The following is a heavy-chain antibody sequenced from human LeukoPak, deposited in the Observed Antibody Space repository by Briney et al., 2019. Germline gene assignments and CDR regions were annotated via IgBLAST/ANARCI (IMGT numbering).Heavy chain of an antibody. CDR3: ARDDRLAMVRGVFFLGY. CDR2: INPNSGGT. J-gene: IGHJ4*02. D-gene: IGHD3-10*01. Sequence: ASVKVSCKASGYTFTGYYMHWVRQAPGQGLEWMGRINPNSGGTNYAQKFQGRVTMTRDTSISTAYMELSRLRSDDTAVYYCARDDRLAMVRGVFFLGYWGQGTLVTVSS. CDR1: GYTFTGYY. V-gene: IGHV1-2*06.